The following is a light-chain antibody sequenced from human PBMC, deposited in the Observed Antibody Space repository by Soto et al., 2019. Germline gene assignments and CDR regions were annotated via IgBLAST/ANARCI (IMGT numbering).Light chain of an antibody. Sequence: EIVLTQSPGTLSLSPGERATLSCRASQSVSSSYLAWYQQKPGQAPRLLIYGASSRATGIPARFSGSGSGTDFTLTISSLEPEDFAVYYCQQLTDWPPITFGQGTRLEIK. V-gene: IGKV3D-20*02. CDR2: GAS. J-gene: IGKJ5*01. CDR1: QSVSSSY. CDR3: QQLTDWPPIT.